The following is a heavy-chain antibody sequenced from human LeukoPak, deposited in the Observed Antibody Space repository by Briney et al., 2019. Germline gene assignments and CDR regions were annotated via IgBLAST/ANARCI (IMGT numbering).Heavy chain of an antibody. Sequence: SETLSLTCTVSGGSISSYYWSWIRQPPGKGLEWIRYIYYSGSTNYNPSLKSRVTISVDTSKNQFSLKLSSVTAADTAVYYCARDRRYSSGWYGIDYWGQGTLVTVSS. CDR3: ARDRRYSSGWYGIDY. V-gene: IGHV4-59*01. CDR1: GGSISSYY. D-gene: IGHD6-19*01. J-gene: IGHJ4*02. CDR2: IYYSGST.